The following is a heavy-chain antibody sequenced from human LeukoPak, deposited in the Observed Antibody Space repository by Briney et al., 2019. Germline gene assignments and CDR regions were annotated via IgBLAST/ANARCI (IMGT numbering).Heavy chain of an antibody. CDR3: ARERRQWDLKDWYFDL. J-gene: IGHJ2*01. CDR1: GFAFSSYG. V-gene: IGHV3-30*02. D-gene: IGHD1-26*01. CDR2: IRYDGSNK. Sequence: GGSLRLSCAASGFAFSSYGMHWVRQAPGKGLEWVAFIRYDGSNKYYADSVKGRFTISRDNSKNTLYLQMNSLRAEDTAVYYCARERRQWDLKDWYFDLWGRGTLVTVSS.